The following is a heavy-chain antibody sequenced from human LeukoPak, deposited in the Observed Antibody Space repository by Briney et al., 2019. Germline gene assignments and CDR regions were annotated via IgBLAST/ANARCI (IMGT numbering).Heavy chain of an antibody. CDR2: IYSDNT. CDR1: GFTVSSNS. Sequence: PGGSLRLSCTVSGFTVSSNSMSWVRQAPGKGLEWVSFIYSDNTHYSDSVKGRFTISRDNSKNTLYLQMNSLRAEDTAVYYCATASWREGHGGAFDIWGQGTMVTVSS. CDR3: ATASWREGHGGAFDI. D-gene: IGHD6-13*01. J-gene: IGHJ3*02. V-gene: IGHV3-53*01.